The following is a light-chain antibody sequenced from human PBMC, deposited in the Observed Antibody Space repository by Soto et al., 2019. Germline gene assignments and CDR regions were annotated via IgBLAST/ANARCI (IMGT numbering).Light chain of an antibody. CDR2: GAS. J-gene: IGKJ1*01. CDR1: QSVSSNH. CDR3: QQYGSSPRT. V-gene: IGKV3-20*01. Sequence: EIVLTQSPGTLSLSPGERATLSCRASQSVSSNHLAWYQQKPGQAPRLLIYGASSRATGIPDRFSGSGSGTDFTLTIRRLEPEDVAVYYCQQYGSSPRTFGQGTKVEMK.